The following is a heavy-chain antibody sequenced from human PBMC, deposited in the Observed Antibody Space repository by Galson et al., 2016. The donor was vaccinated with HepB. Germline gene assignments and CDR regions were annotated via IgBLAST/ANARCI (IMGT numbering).Heavy chain of an antibody. V-gene: IGHV3-30*18. CDR2: ISYDGYRH. J-gene: IGHJ6*04. CDR3: AKSARQQFYYGLDV. D-gene: IGHD6-13*01. Sequence: SLRLSCAASGFLFSSYAMHWVRQAPGKGLEWVALISYDGYRHFYGDSVKGRFMISRDNSKSTLYLHMDSLRAEDTAVYYCAKSARQQFYYGLDVWGKGTVVTVSS. CDR1: GFLFSSYA.